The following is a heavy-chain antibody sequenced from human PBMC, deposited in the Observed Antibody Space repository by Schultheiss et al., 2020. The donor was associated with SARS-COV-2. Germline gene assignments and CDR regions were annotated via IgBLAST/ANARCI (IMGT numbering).Heavy chain of an antibody. D-gene: IGHD2-2*01. CDR2: IYTSGST. J-gene: IGHJ5*02. V-gene: IGHV4-61*02. CDR1: GGSISSGSYY. CDR3: ARERHCSSTSCLGFDP. Sequence: SETLSLTCTVSGGSISSGSYYWSWIRQPAGKGLEWIGRIYTSGSTNYNPSLKSRVTISVDTSKNQFSLKLSSVTAADTAVYYCARERHCSSTSCLGFDPWGQGTLVTVSS.